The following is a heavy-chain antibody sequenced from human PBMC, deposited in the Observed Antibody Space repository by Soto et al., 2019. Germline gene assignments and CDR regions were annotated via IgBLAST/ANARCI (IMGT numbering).Heavy chain of an antibody. D-gene: IGHD5-12*01. V-gene: IGHV3-74*01. Sequence: GGSLRLSCAASGFTFSSYWMHWFRQVPGKGLVWVSRIKGDGTNTGYADSVKGRFTISRDNVKNTLYLQMNSLRAEDTAVYYCARGLSGYYGFDYWGQGTLVTVSS. CDR2: IKGDGTNT. CDR3: ARGLSGYYGFDY. J-gene: IGHJ4*02. CDR1: GFTFSSYW.